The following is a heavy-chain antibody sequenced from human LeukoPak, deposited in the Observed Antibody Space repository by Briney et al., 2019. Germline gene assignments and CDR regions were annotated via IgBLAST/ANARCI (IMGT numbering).Heavy chain of an antibody. J-gene: IGHJ4*02. D-gene: IGHD6-19*01. Sequence: ASVKVSCKSSGYTFSTHGVTWVRQAPGQGLEWMGWISAYEGNTNYAQKFQGRVTMTRDTSTSTVYMELSSLRSEDTAVYYCARRYSSGWYVDYWGQGTLVTVSS. V-gene: IGHV1-18*01. CDR3: ARRYSSGWYVDY. CDR2: ISAYEGNT. CDR1: GYTFSTHG.